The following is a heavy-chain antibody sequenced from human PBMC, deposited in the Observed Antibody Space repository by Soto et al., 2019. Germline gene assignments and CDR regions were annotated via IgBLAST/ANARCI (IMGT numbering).Heavy chain of an antibody. CDR2: ISPYTGNT. J-gene: IGHJ6*02. D-gene: IGHD3-16*01. Sequence: QVQLVQSGDEVKKPGASVKVSCKASGYIFVNYGIAWVRQAPGQGLEWMGWISPYTGNTHSATKIQGRLTLTTETSTSTAYMDLGSLISADTAVYYSVIVDNYVTPTPQDVWGQGTTVTVSS. CDR3: VIVDNYVTPTPQDV. V-gene: IGHV1-18*01. CDR1: GYIFVNYG.